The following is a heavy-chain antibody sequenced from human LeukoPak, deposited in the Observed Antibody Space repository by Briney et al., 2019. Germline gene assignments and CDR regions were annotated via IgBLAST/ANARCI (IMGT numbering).Heavy chain of an antibody. J-gene: IGHJ4*02. Sequence: PGGSLRLSCAASRFTFSSYGMHWVRQAPGKGLEWVAYIQYDGSNAQYADSVKGRFSISRDNAKNTLYLQMNSLRAEDTAVYYCARDWYHAIDYWGQGALVTVSS. CDR3: ARDWYHAIDY. D-gene: IGHD2-2*01. CDR2: IQYDGSNA. V-gene: IGHV3-30*02. CDR1: RFTFSSYG.